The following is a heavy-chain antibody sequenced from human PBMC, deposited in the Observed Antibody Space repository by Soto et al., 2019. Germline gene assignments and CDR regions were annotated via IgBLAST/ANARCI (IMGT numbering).Heavy chain of an antibody. CDR3: AREGRLSPGFQH. D-gene: IGHD3-16*01. V-gene: IGHV4-31*03. J-gene: IGHJ1*01. CDR1: GGSISSGGYY. Sequence: QVQLQESGPGLVKPSQTLSLTCTVSGGSISSGGYYWSWIRQHPGKGLEWIGYIYYSGSTYYNPSLKSRVTLSVDTAKHQFSLKLSSVTAADTAVYSCAREGRLSPGFQHWGQGTLVTVSS. CDR2: IYYSGST.